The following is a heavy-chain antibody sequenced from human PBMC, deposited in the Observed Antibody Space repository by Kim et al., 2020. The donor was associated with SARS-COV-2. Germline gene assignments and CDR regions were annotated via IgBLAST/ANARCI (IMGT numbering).Heavy chain of an antibody. Sequence: SETLSLTCAVYGGSFSGYYWSWIRQPPGKGLEWIGEINHSGSTNYNPSLKSRVTISVDTSKNQFSLKLSSVTAADTAVYYCARMGFVGNKFEDYWGQGTLVTVSS. D-gene: IGHD2-21*01. CDR2: INHSGST. CDR1: GGSFSGYY. J-gene: IGHJ4*02. CDR3: ARMGFVGNKFEDY. V-gene: IGHV4-34*01.